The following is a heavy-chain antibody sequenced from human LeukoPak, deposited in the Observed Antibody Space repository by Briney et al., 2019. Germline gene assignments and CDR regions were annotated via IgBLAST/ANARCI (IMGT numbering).Heavy chain of an antibody. D-gene: IGHD6-13*01. CDR2: ISSSGSTI. CDR3: ARDPYYSSSWYSGHDY. V-gene: IGHV3-11*01. J-gene: IGHJ4*02. Sequence: GGSLRLSCAASGFTFSDYYMSWIRQAPGKGLEWVSYISSSGSTIYYADSVKGRFTISRDNAKNSLYLQMNSLRAEDTAVYYCARDPYYSSSWYSGHDYWGQGTLVTVSS. CDR1: GFTFSDYY.